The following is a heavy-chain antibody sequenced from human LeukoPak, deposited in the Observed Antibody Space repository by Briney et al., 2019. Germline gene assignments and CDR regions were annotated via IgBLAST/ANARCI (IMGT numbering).Heavy chain of an antibody. Sequence: GGSLRLSCAASGFTFSSYWMHWVRQAPGKGLVWVSRINSDGSSTSYADSVKGRFTISRDNARNTLYLQMNSLRAEDTAVYYCASHRPICGGDCYLDYWGQGTLVTVSS. V-gene: IGHV3-74*01. CDR2: INSDGSST. D-gene: IGHD2-21*02. CDR1: GFTFSSYW. J-gene: IGHJ4*02. CDR3: ASHRPICGGDCYLDY.